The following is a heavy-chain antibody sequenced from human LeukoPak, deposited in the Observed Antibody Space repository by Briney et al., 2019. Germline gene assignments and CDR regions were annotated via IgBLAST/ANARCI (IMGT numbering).Heavy chain of an antibody. J-gene: IGHJ4*02. CDR3: TRVIAHGYSDF. CDR1: RGSIRGSY. D-gene: IGHD5-12*01. Sequence: PSEALSLTCTLCRGSIRGSYSSWIRHPPGKGLEWMGHIHYGRSTNYNPSLKSRLTISVDTSKNQFSLKLSSVTAADTAVYYCTRVIAHGYSDFWGQGTLVTVSS. V-gene: IGHV4-59*01. CDR2: IHYGRST.